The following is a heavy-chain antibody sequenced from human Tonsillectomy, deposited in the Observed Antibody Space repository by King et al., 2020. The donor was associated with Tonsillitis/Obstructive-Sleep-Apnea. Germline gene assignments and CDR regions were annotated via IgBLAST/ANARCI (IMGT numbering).Heavy chain of an antibody. CDR1: GFTFNSYA. Sequence: VQLVESGGGLVKPGGSLRLSCAASGFTFNSYAMNWVPQAPGKGLEWVSSISASSSYKYYADHVKGRFTISRDNAKNSLFLQMNSLRAEDTAVYYCASAYGDTPYYYGMDVWGQGTTVTVSS. V-gene: IGHV3-21*01. D-gene: IGHD4-17*01. J-gene: IGHJ6*02. CDR3: ASAYGDTPYYYGMDV. CDR2: ISASSSYK.